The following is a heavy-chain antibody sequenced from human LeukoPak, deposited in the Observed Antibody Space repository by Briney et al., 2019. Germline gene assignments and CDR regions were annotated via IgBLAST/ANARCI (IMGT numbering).Heavy chain of an antibody. D-gene: IGHD1-26*01. CDR3: AQNQWEFPA. CDR2: VSDSGGST. V-gene: IGHV3-23*01. CDR1: GFTFSSYA. J-gene: IGHJ5*02. Sequence: GGSLRLSCVASGFTFSSYAMSWVRQAPGKGLEWVSGVSDSGGSTYYADSVQGRFTISRDNSKNTLYLQMNSLRAEDTATYFCAQNQWEFPAWGQGTQSPSPQ.